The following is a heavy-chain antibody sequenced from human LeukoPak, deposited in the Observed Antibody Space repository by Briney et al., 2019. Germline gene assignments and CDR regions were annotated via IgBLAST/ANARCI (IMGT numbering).Heavy chain of an antibody. CDR1: GFTFSSYA. D-gene: IGHD6-13*01. CDR3: TTQQLALTH. J-gene: IGHJ4*02. V-gene: IGHV3-15*04. Sequence: GGSLRLSCAASGFTFSSYAMSWVRQAPGTGLEWVGRIASKTDGGTTEYAAPVKGRFTISRDDSKNTLYVQMNGLKTDDTAVYYCTTQQLALTHWGQGTLVTVSS. CDR2: IASKTDGGTT.